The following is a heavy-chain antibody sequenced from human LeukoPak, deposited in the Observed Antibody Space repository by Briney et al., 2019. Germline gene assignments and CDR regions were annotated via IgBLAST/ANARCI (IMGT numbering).Heavy chain of an antibody. CDR1: GYTFTSYA. V-gene: IGHV1-3*01. CDR2: INAGNGNT. Sequence: ASVKVSCKASGYTFTSYAMHWVRQAPGQRLEWMGWINAGNGNTKYSQKFQGRVTITRDTSASTAYMELSSLRSEDTAVYYCAIIAAAGPGPLYYFDYWGQGTLVTVSS. D-gene: IGHD6-13*01. J-gene: IGHJ4*02. CDR3: AIIAAAGPGPLYYFDY.